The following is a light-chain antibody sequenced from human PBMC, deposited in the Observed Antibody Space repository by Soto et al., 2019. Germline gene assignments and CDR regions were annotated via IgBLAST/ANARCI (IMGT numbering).Light chain of an antibody. J-gene: IGLJ2*01. CDR3: SSYTSSSTVV. V-gene: IGLV2-14*01. CDR2: XXX. Sequence: QSALTQPASVSGSPGQSITISCTGTSSDVGGYNYVSWYQQHPGKAPKLMIYXXXXXXXXXXXXXXXSKSGNTASLTISGXXXEXXXXXYCSSYTSSSTVVFGGGTKLTVL. CDR1: SSDVGGYNY.